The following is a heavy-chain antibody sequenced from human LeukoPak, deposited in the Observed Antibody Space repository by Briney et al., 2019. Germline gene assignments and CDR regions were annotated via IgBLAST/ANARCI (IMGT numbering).Heavy chain of an antibody. V-gene: IGHV4-34*01. CDR3: ARGNRAGYNFDY. Sequence: SSETLSLTCSVYGGSFSDYYWSWLRQAPGKGLEWIGEIIQSGVTNYNPSLKSRATISIDTSKNQFSLKLSSVTDADTAVYSCARGNRAGYNFDYWGQGALVTVSS. CDR1: GGSFSDYY. D-gene: IGHD5-24*01. CDR2: IIQSGVT. J-gene: IGHJ4*02.